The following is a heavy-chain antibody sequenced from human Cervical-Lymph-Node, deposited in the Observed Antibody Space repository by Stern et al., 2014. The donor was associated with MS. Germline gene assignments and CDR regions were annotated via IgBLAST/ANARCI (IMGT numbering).Heavy chain of an antibody. Sequence: EVQLEESGGGLVKPGGTLRLSCAASGFTVSSYSMNWVRQAPGKGLEWVSSISTSGIYKYYADSVKGRFTISRDTAKNSLYLQMSSLRAEDTAGYYCTRAAGITASGSHFDYWGQGILVTVSS. V-gene: IGHV3-21*01. J-gene: IGHJ4*02. D-gene: IGHD6-19*01. CDR3: TRAAGITASGSHFDY. CDR1: GFTVSSYS. CDR2: ISTSGIYK.